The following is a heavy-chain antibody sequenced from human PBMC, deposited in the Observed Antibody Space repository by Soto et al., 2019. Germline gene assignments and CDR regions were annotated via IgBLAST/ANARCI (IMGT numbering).Heavy chain of an antibody. V-gene: IGHV2-5*02. Sequence: QITLKESGPTLVKPTQTLTLTCTFSGFSLSTNGVGVGWIRQPPGKALEWLAVIYWDDDKYYSPSLKSRFTITKDTSKNQVVVTMTNMDPVDTATYYCAHRRVAVGFAYWGQGTLVTVSS. D-gene: IGHD6-19*01. CDR2: IYWDDDK. J-gene: IGHJ4*02. CDR3: AHRRVAVGFAY. CDR1: GFSLSTNGVG.